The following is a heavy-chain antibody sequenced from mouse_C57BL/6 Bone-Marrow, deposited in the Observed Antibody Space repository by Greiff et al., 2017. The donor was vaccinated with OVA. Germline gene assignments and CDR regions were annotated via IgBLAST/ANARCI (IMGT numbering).Heavy chain of an antibody. CDR2: IYPGDGDT. V-gene: IGHV1-82*01. CDR1: GYAFSSSW. Sequence: VQRVESGPELVKPGASVKISCKASGYAFSSSWMNWVKQRPGKGLEWIGRIYPGDGDTNYNGKFKGKATLTADKSSSTAYMQLSSLTSEDSAVYFCAIMVVYFDYWGQGTTLTVSS. D-gene: IGHD1-1*02. CDR3: AIMVVYFDY. J-gene: IGHJ2*01.